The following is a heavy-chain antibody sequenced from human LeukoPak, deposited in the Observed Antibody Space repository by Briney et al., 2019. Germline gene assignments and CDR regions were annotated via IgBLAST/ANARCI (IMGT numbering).Heavy chain of an antibody. CDR2: INSDVSTI. D-gene: IGHD6-13*01. CDR3: ARGPFAYSSPAAAFDI. CDR1: GFTLSSYW. V-gene: IGHV3-74*01. Sequence: GGSLRLSCAASGFTLSSYWMHWVRQAPGKGLLWVSRINSDVSTITYADSVKGRFTVSRDSAKNTLYLQMNSLRAEDTAVYYCARGPFAYSSPAAAFDIWGQGTMVTVSS. J-gene: IGHJ3*02.